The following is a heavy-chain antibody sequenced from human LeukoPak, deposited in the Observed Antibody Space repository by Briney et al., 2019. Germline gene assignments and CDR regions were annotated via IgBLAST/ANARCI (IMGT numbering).Heavy chain of an antibody. CDR2: ISGSGGST. CDR3: AAGPVMVRLVDY. D-gene: IGHD5-18*01. Sequence: PGGSLRLSCAASGFTFSSYAMSWVRQAPGKGLEWVSAISGSGGSTYYADSVKGRFTISRDNSKNTLYLQMNSLRAEDTAVYYCAAGPVMVRLVDYWDQGTLVTVSS. CDR1: GFTFSSYA. V-gene: IGHV3-23*01. J-gene: IGHJ4*02.